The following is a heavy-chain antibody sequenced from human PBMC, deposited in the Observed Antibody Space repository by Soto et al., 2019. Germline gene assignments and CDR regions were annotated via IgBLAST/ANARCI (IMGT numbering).Heavy chain of an antibody. D-gene: IGHD5-18*01. CDR2: IYHSGST. Sequence: QVQLQESGPGLVRPSGTLSLTCAVSGGSIRRSNWWTWVRQPPGKGLEWIGEIYHSGSTNYNPSLKTRVTFSVDKSKNQFSLRLTSVTAADTAVYYCASKVDTTLGDWGQGTLVTVSS. CDR1: GGSIRRSNW. CDR3: ASKVDTTLGD. J-gene: IGHJ4*02. V-gene: IGHV4-4*02.